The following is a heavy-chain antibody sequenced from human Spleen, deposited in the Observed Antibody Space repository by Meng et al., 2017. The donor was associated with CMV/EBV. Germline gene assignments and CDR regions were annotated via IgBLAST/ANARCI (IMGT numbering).Heavy chain of an antibody. J-gene: IGHJ4*02. CDR1: GGSVNSISNY. D-gene: IGHD6-13*01. Sequence: SETLSLTCSVSGGSVNSISNYWNWIRQPPGKGLEWIGYIYYSGSTNYNPSLESRVTISLDTSKNQFFLRLRSVTAADTAVYYCARGPAATCSSSWYVNYWGPGTLVTVSS. V-gene: IGHV4-61*01. CDR3: ARGPAATCSSSWYVNY. CDR2: IYYSGST.